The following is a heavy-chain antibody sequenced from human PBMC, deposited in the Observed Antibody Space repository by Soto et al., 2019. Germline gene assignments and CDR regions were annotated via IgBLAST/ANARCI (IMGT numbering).Heavy chain of an antibody. J-gene: IGHJ4*02. Sequence: EVQLLESGGGLVQPGGSLRLSCAASGFTFSSYAMSWVRQAPGKGLEWVSAISGSGGSTYYADSVKGRFTISRDNSKNALYLQMNSLRAEDTAVYYCAKDSSSRFGYFDYWGQGTLVTVSS. CDR1: GFTFSSYA. CDR2: ISGSGGST. V-gene: IGHV3-23*01. CDR3: AKDSSSRFGYFDY. D-gene: IGHD6-13*01.